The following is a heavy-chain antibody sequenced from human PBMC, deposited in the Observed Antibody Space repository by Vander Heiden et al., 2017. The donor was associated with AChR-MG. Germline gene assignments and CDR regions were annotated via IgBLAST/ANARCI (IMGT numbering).Heavy chain of an antibody. CDR2: INPNSGVT. J-gene: IGHJ5*02. V-gene: IGHV1-2*02. CDR3: ARGTQLRFLEWLLSP. CDR1: GYTFTGYY. Sequence: QVQLVQSGAEVKKPGASVKVSCKASGYTFTGYYMHWVRQAPGQGLEWMGWINPNSGVTNYAQKFQGRVTMTRDTSISTAYMELSRLRSDDTAVYYCARGTQLRFLEWLLSPWGQGTLVTVSS. D-gene: IGHD3-3*01.